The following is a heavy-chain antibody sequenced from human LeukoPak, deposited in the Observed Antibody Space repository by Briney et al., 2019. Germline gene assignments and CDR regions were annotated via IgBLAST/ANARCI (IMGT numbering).Heavy chain of an antibody. V-gene: IGHV3-48*03. J-gene: IGHJ4*02. CDR3: ARSGDHEDNY. CDR2: ISSSGSTI. Sequence: GGSLRLSCAASGFTFSSYEMNWVRQAPGKGLEWVSYISSSGSTIYYADSVKGRFTISRDNAKNSLYLQMNSLRAEDTAVYYCARSGDHEDNYWGQGTLVTVSS. CDR1: GFTFSSYE. D-gene: IGHD4-17*01.